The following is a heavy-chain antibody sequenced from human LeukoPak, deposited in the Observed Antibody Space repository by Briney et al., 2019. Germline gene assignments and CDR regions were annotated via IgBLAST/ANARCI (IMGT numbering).Heavy chain of an antibody. CDR1: GDSISSGDYY. CDR3: ARDPAGGARGSYGFDY. Sequence: SETLSLTCTVSGDSISSGDYYWSWIRQPPGKGLEWIRYIYYSGSTYYNPSLKSRVTISVDTSKNQFSLKLSSVTAADTAVYYCARDPAGGARGSYGFDYWGQGTLVTVSS. J-gene: IGHJ4*02. V-gene: IGHV4-30-4*08. D-gene: IGHD1-26*01. CDR2: IYYSGST.